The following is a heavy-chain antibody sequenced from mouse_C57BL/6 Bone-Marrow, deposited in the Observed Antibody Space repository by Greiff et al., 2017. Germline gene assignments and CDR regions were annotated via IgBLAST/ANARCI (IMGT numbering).Heavy chain of an antibody. J-gene: IGHJ3*01. CDR1: GYTFTSYW. Sequence: QVQLQQPGAELVMPGASVKLSCKASGYTFTSYWMHWVKQRPGQGLEWIGEIDPSDSYTNYNQKFKGKSTLTVDKSSSTAYRQLSSLTSEDSAVYYCARTYYYGSSSFAYWGQGTLVTVSA. D-gene: IGHD1-1*01. CDR2: IDPSDSYT. CDR3: ARTYYYGSSSFAY. V-gene: IGHV1-69*01.